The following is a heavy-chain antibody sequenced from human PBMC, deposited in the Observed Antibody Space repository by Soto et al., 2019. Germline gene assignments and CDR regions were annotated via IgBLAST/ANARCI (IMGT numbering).Heavy chain of an antibody. CDR3: TTVFGCSSKSCYASSDP. CDR2: IKSRSDGGTA. J-gene: IGHJ5*02. V-gene: IGHV3-15*01. CDR1: GFTFIDAW. Sequence: EVQLVESGGGLVKPGGSLGLSCAASGFTFIDAWITWVRQAPGKGLEWVGRIKSRSDGGTADYAAPVKGRFTISRDDSKRTLYLQMNSLKTEDTAVYYCTTVFGCSSKSCYASSDPWGQGTLVTVSS. D-gene: IGHD2-2*01.